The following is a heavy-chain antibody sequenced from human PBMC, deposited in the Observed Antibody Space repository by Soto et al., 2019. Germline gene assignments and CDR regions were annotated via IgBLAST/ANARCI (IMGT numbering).Heavy chain of an antibody. CDR1: TFSSYS. CDR3: TREEGGSYDNWFNP. V-gene: IGHV3-21*01. D-gene: IGHD1-26*01. CDR2: ISSGSAYI. Sequence: EVQLVESGGGLVKPGESLRLSCTFTFSSYSLNWVRQAPGKGLEWVSSISSGSAYIKYADSVKGRFTISRDNANNLLYLQMRSLRVDYTVVYYCTREEGGSYDNWFNPWGQGTLVTVSS. J-gene: IGHJ5*02.